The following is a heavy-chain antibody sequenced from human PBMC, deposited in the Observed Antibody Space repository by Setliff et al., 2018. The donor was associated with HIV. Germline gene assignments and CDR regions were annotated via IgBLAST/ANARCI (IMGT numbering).Heavy chain of an antibody. J-gene: IGHJ5*01. D-gene: IGHD6-19*01. CDR2: IIPLFGTA. Sequence: SVKVSCKASGGTFSGYAINWVRQAPGQGLEWMGGIIPLFGTAHYAQRFRGRVTITADDSTSTAYVELSSLRSADTAVYYCARAPAHEHATGWFSSSNRFDSWGQGTLITVSS. V-gene: IGHV1-69*13. CDR3: ARAPAHEHATGWFSSSNRFDS. CDR1: GGTFSGYA.